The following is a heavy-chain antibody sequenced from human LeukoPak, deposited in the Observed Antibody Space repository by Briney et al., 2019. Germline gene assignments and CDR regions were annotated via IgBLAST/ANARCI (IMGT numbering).Heavy chain of an antibody. V-gene: IGHV4-4*02. J-gene: IGHJ3*02. CDR2: IYHSGNT. Sequence: SETLSLTCAVSGGSISTTNWWSWVRQPPGKGLEWIGEIYHSGNTNYNPSLKSRVTISVDKSKNQFSLKLNSVTAADTAVYYCARDALGDLGVDWLLWRSDIWGQGTMVTVSS. CDR1: GGSISTTNW. CDR3: ARDALGDLGVDWLLWRSDI. D-gene: IGHD3-9*01.